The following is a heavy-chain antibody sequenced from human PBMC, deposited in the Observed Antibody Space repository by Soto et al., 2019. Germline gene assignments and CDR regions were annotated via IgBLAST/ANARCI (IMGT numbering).Heavy chain of an antibody. CDR3: ARDGRARQWLDFSDS. J-gene: IGHJ4*02. CDR1: GFTFSSYA. V-gene: IGHV3-30*04. Sequence: QVQLVESGGGVVQPGRSLRLSCAASGFTFSSYAINCVRQAPGKGLEWVSVMSHDGKNKYYAESVKGRFTIARDNSKNTLYLQMNSLRTEDTAVYYCARDGRARQWLDFSDSWGQGTLVTV. D-gene: IGHD6-19*01. CDR2: MSHDGKNK.